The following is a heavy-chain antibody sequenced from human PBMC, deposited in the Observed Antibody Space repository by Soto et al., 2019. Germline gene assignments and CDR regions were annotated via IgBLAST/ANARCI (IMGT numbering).Heavy chain of an antibody. CDR1: GYSFTSYW. V-gene: IGHV5-10-1*01. J-gene: IGHJ6*02. D-gene: IGHD3-10*01. Sequence: PGEPLKISCKGSGYSFTSYWISWVRQMPGKGLEWMGRIDPSDSYTNYSPSFQGHVTISADKSISTAYLQWSSLKASDTAMYYCARGRFGELHYGMDVWGQGTTVTVSS. CDR3: ARGRFGELHYGMDV. CDR2: IDPSDSYT.